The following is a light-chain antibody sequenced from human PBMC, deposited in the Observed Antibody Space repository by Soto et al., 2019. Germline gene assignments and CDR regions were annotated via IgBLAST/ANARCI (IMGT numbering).Light chain of an antibody. CDR1: QSVLYSSNNKNY. V-gene: IGKV4-1*01. Sequence: DIVMTQSLESLAVSLGERATINCKSSQSVLYSSNNKNYLAWYQQKPGQLPKLLIYWASTRESGVPDRFSGSGSGTDFTLTISSLQAEDVAVYYCQQYYSLPPTFGGGTKVEIK. CDR2: WAS. CDR3: QQYYSLPPT. J-gene: IGKJ4*01.